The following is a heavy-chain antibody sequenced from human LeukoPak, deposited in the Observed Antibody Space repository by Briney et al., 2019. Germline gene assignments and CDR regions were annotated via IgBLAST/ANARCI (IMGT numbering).Heavy chain of an antibody. Sequence: SETLSLTCAVYGGSFSGYYWSWIRQPPGKGLEWIGEINHSGSTNYNPSLKSRVTISVGTSKNQFSLKLGSVTAADTAVYYCARGLGYCSSTSCYDAEYFQHWGQGTLVTVSS. CDR2: INHSGST. CDR3: ARGLGYCSSTSCYDAEYFQH. D-gene: IGHD2-2*01. J-gene: IGHJ1*01. V-gene: IGHV4-34*01. CDR1: GGSFSGYY.